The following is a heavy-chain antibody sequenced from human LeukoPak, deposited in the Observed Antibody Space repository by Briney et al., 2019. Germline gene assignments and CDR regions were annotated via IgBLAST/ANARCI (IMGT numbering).Heavy chain of an antibody. J-gene: IGHJ5*02. CDR2: INPNSGGT. D-gene: IGHD3-3*01. CDR3: ARFRFLEWRVRGAFDP. Sequence: ASVKVSCKASGYTFTGYYMHWVRQAPGQGVEWMGWINPNSGGTNYAQKFQGRVTMTRDTSISTAYMELSRLRSDDTAVYYCARFRFLEWRVRGAFDPWGQGTLVTVSS. V-gene: IGHV1-2*02. CDR1: GYTFTGYY.